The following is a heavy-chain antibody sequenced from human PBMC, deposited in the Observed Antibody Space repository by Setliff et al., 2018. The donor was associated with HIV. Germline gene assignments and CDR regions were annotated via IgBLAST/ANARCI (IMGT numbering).Heavy chain of an antibody. J-gene: IGHJ6*03. CDR3: ARDGNYYYYYMDV. CDR2: ISSSSSYI. D-gene: IGHD1-26*01. V-gene: IGHV3-21*01. CDR1: GFAFTNYN. Sequence: GGSLRLSCAASGFAFTNYNLNWVRQAPGKGLEWVSSISSSSSYIYYADSVKGRFTISRDNAKNSLYLQMNSLRAEDTAVYYCARDGNYYYYYMDVWGKGTTVTVSS.